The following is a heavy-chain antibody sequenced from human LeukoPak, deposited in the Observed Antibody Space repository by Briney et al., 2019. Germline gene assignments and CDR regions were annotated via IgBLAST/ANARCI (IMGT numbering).Heavy chain of an antibody. D-gene: IGHD6-6*01. CDR3: ARDLREGSSSPTGFDY. Sequence: GGSLRLSCAASGFTFSSYSMNWVRQAPGEGLEWGSSISSSSSYIYYADSVKGRFTISRDNAKNSLYLQMNSLRAEDTAVYYCARDLREGSSSPTGFDYWGQGTLVTVSS. CDR1: GFTFSSYS. J-gene: IGHJ4*02. CDR2: ISSSSSYI. V-gene: IGHV3-21*01.